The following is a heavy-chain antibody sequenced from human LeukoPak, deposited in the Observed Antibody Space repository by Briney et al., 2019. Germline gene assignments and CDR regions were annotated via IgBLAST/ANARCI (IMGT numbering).Heavy chain of an antibody. J-gene: IGHJ4*02. CDR2: IYYSGST. V-gene: IGHV4-59*01. CDR3: ARLLWFGEYYFDY. Sequence: SETLSLTCSVSGGSISSYYWSWIRQPPGKGLEWIGDIYYSGSTNYNPSLKSRVTISVDTSKNQFSLKLSSVTAADTAVYYCARLLWFGEYYFDYWGQGTLVTVSS. CDR1: GGSISSYY. D-gene: IGHD3-10*01.